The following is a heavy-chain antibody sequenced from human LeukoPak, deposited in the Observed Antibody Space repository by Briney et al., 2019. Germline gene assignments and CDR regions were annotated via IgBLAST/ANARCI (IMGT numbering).Heavy chain of an antibody. J-gene: IGHJ6*03. CDR2: ISASSGTI. D-gene: IGHD3-16*01. Sequence: GGSLRLSCAASGVSFSSYSMNWVRQAPGKGLECVSYISASSGTIYYADSVKGRFTISRDNAKNSLYLQMNSLRGEDTAVYYCARRSEFGVLYYMDVWGKGTTVTVSS. CDR1: GVSFSSYS. CDR3: ARRSEFGVLYYMDV. V-gene: IGHV3-48*01.